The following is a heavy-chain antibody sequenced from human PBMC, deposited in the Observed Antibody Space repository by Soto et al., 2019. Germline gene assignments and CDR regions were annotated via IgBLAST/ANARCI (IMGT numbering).Heavy chain of an antibody. Sequence: GASVKVSCKASGYTFTSYAMHWVRQAPGQRLEWMGWINAGNGNTKYSQKYQGRVTITRDTSASTAYMELSSLRSEDTAVYYCARDRCCDYGDYVVLYYYYMDVWGKGTTVTVSS. CDR3: ARDRCCDYGDYVVLYYYYMDV. V-gene: IGHV1-3*01. CDR1: GYTFTSYA. D-gene: IGHD4-17*01. J-gene: IGHJ6*03. CDR2: INAGNGNT.